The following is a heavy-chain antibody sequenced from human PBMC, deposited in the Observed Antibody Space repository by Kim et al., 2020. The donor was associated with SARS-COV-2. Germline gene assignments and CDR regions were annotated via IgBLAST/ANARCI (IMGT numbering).Heavy chain of an antibody. CDR3: ATAPITTKACG. CDR2: VSPDGST. Sequence: SETLSLTCTASGGSLVSSAYYWGWIRQPPGKGLQWIGGVSPDGSTHYDLSLKSRVNILVDTSKRQCSLKLSSVTAADTAIYFCATAPITTKACGWGQGT. CDR1: GGSLVSSAYY. D-gene: IGHD2-21*01. V-gene: IGHV4-39*01. J-gene: IGHJ4*02.